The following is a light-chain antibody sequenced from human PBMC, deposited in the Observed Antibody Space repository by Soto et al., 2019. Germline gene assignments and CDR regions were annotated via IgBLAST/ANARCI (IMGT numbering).Light chain of an antibody. Sequence: EIVLTQSPATLSLSPGERATLSCRASQSVSNALAWYQQKPGQAPRLLISDVFNRATGTPARFSGSGFGTDFTLTIRSLEPDDFAVYYCQQRSMWPSTLGQGTKVDFK. V-gene: IGKV3-11*01. CDR2: DVF. CDR3: QQRSMWPST. J-gene: IGKJ2*02. CDR1: QSVSNA.